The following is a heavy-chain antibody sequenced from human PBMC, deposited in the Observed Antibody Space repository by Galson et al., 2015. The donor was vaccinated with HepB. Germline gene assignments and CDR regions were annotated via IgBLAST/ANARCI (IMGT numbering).Heavy chain of an antibody. V-gene: IGHV6-1*01. CDR1: GDSVSSNSDA. J-gene: IGHJ4*02. CDR3: ARGWILFDY. CDR2: KYYRSKWYN. Sequence: CAISGDSVSSNSDAWNWIRQSPSRGLEWLGRKYYRSKWYNDYAVSVKGRITINPDTSKNQFSLQLNSVTPDDTAVYYCARGWILFDYWGQGTLVTVSS. D-gene: IGHD2-2*03.